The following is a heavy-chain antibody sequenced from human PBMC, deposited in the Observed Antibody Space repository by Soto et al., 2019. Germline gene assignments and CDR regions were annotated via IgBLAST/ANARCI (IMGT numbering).Heavy chain of an antibody. V-gene: IGHV3-30-3*01. J-gene: IGHJ2*01. CDR3: ARDASATWYFDWYFEL. D-gene: IGHD6-13*01. Sequence: QVQLVESGGGVVQSGGSLRLSCAASGFTFSNSPMHWLRQAPGKGLEWVAIIANDASSQHYADSVKGRFTISRDNAENTLYLQMPSLSTEDTALYYSARDASATWYFDWYFELWGRGTLVTVSS. CDR2: IANDASSQ. CDR1: GFTFSNSP.